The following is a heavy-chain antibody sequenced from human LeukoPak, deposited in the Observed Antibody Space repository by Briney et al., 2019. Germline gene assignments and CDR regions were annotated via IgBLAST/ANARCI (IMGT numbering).Heavy chain of an antibody. V-gene: IGHV4-59*08. D-gene: IGHD3-10*01. CDR1: GGSVSDYY. J-gene: IGHJ4*02. Sequence: SETLSLTCTVPGGSVSDYYWSWMRQTPGKGLEWIAYIHHSGSAKYNPTLISRLTISIDTSKNEFSLKLTSVTAADTAVYYCARLVPDYFDSWGQGTLVTVSS. CDR3: ARLVPDYFDS. CDR2: IHHSGSA.